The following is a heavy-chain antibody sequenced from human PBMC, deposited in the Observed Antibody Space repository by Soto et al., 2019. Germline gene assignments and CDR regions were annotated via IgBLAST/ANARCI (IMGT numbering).Heavy chain of an antibody. CDR3: AREARMTTVTRSYWYFDL. CDR1: GFTFTSSA. Sequence: SVKVSCKASGFTFTSSAVQWVRQARGQRLEWIGWIVVGSGNTNYAQKFQGRVTMTRDTSTSTVYMELSSLRSEDTAVYYCAREARMTTVTRSYWYFDLWGRGTLVTVSS. V-gene: IGHV1-58*01. J-gene: IGHJ2*01. CDR2: IVVGSGNT. D-gene: IGHD4-17*01.